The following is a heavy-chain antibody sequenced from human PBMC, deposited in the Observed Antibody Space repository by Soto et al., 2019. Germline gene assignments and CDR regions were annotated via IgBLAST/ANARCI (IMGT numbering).Heavy chain of an antibody. CDR3: AKLTEILRYFDWSPPGV. Sequence: GVLRLSCAASGFTFSSYGMHWVRQAPGKGLEWVAVISYDGSNKYYADSVKGRFTISRDNSKNTLYLQMNSLRAEDTAVYYCAKLTEILRYFDWSPPGVWGQGTTVTVSS. D-gene: IGHD3-9*01. V-gene: IGHV3-30*18. CDR1: GFTFSSYG. J-gene: IGHJ6*02. CDR2: ISYDGSNK.